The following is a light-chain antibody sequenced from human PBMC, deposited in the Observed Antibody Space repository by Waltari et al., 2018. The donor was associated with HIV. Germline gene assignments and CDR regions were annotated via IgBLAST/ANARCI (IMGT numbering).Light chain of an antibody. CDR2: EVT. V-gene: IGLV2-8*01. CDR3: SSYGDSLRVL. Sequence: QSALTQPPSASGSLGQPVPISCTGSSSDIGAYDFVSWFQPHPHSAPNLLLYEVTRRPSTVSDRFSGSRSGNTAFLTVAGLQPDDEATYFCSSYGDSLRVLFGGGTNVTVL. CDR1: SSDIGAYDF. J-gene: IGLJ3*02.